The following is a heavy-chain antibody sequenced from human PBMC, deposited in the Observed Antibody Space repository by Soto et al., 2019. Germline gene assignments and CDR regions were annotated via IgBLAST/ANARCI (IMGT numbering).Heavy chain of an antibody. CDR3: ARHEPPYGSGDNYYYYGMDV. CDR1: GYSFTSYW. Sequence: PGESLKISCKVSGYSFTSYWISWVRQMPGKGLEWMGRIDPSDSYTNYSPSFQGHVTISADKSISTAYLQWSSLKASDTAMYYCARHEPPYGSGDNYYYYGMDVWGQGTTVTVSS. CDR2: IDPSDSYT. J-gene: IGHJ6*02. V-gene: IGHV5-10-1*01. D-gene: IGHD3-10*01.